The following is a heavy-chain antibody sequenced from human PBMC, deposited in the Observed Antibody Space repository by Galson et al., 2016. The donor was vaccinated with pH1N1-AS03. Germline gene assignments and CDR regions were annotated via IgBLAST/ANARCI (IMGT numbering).Heavy chain of an antibody. Sequence: SLRLSCAVSGFTLSAYWMYWVRQTPGKRPVWVSRISRDGSTREHADSVKGRFSVSRDNSKNSVYLQMNSLRAEDTAVYYCATGWGSGIHMSTFNYWGKGTLVSGSS. CDR2: ISRDGSTR. J-gene: IGHJ4*02. CDR1: GFTLSAYW. V-gene: IGHV3-74*03. D-gene: IGHD3-10*01. CDR3: ATGWGSGIHMSTFNY.